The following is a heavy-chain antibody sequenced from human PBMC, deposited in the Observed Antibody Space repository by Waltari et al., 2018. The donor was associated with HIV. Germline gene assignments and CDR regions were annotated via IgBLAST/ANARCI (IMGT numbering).Heavy chain of an antibody. J-gene: IGHJ4*02. Sequence: QVQLVQSGAEVKKPGASVKVSCKTSGYIFRGYYIHWVRQAPGQGLEWMGWISPNTGGTRFAQRFQGRVTVTRDTSETTVYMEVSDLTSDDTAIYYCARVSRRDGSRLFDYWGPGTLVTVSS. CDR3: ARVSRRDGSRLFDY. V-gene: IGHV1-2*02. D-gene: IGHD6-25*01. CDR1: GYIFRGYY. CDR2: ISPNTGGT.